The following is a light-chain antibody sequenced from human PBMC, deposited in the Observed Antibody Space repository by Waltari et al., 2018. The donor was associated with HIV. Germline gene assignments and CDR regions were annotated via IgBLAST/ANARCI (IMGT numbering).Light chain of an antibody. Sequence: DIQMTQSPSSLSASVGYRVTITCQASQDISNYLNWYQQKPGKAPKLLIYDASNLETGVPSMFSGSGSGTDFTFTISSLQPEDIATYYCQQYDNLPSYTFGQGTKLEIK. CDR3: QQYDNLPSYT. J-gene: IGKJ2*01. CDR2: DAS. V-gene: IGKV1-33*01. CDR1: QDISNY.